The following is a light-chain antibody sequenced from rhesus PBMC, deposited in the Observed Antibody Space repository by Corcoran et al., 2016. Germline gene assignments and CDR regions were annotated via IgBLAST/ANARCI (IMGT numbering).Light chain of an antibody. CDR1: QGISSY. V-gene: IGKV1-28*03. Sequence: DIQMTQSPSSLSASVGDTVTITCRASQGISSYLNWFQQKPGKAPKLLLYAASSLESGVPSRFSGSGSGTDFTITISSLQPEDFAVYYCLQHNSYPFTFGPGTKLDIK. CDR2: AAS. J-gene: IGKJ3*01. CDR3: LQHNSYPFT.